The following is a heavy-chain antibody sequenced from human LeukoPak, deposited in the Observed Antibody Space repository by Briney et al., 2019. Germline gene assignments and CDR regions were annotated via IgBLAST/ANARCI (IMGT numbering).Heavy chain of an antibody. CDR3: ARLGRDVAAARFVAFGI. J-gene: IGHJ3*02. V-gene: IGHV4-59*08. Sequence: SETLSLTCTVSGGSISSYYWSWIRQPPGKGLEWIGYIYYSGSTNYNPSLKSRVTISVDTSKNQFSLKLSSVTAADTAVYYCARLGRDVAAARFVAFGIWGQGTMVTVSS. CDR2: IYYSGST. D-gene: IGHD6-13*01. CDR1: GGSISSYY.